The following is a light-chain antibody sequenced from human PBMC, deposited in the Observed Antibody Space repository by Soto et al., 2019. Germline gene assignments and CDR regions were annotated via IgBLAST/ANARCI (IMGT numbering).Light chain of an antibody. V-gene: IGKV3-20*01. Sequence: EIVMTQSPATLSVSPGERATLSCRASQSVNIYLAWYQQKPGQAPRLLIYDASNRATGIPDRFSGGGSGTDFTLTITRLEPEDFAVYYCQYYGNSPLTFGQGTKVDIK. J-gene: IGKJ1*01. CDR3: QYYGNSPLT. CDR1: QSVNIY. CDR2: DAS.